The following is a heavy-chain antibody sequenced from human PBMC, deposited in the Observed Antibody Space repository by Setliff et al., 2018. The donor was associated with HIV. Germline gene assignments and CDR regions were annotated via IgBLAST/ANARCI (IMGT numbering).Heavy chain of an antibody. CDR2: ISSSGNT. Sequence: KPSETLSLTCTVSGGSISSTSYYWGWIRQPPGTGLEWIGSISSSGNTYYNPSLKSRVTTSVDTPKNQFSLKLNSVTAADTAVHYCAKTIGRYFDIFDNWGQGTLVTVSS. V-gene: IGHV4-39*01. J-gene: IGHJ4*02. CDR1: GGSISSTSYY. CDR3: AKTIGRYFDIFDN. D-gene: IGHD3-9*01.